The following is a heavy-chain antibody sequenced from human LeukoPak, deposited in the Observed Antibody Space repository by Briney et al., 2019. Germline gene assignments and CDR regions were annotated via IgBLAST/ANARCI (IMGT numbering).Heavy chain of an antibody. CDR3: ARSGHYGSGSLPDY. J-gene: IGHJ4*02. V-gene: IGHV4-34*01. D-gene: IGHD3-10*01. Sequence: SETLSLTCAVYGGSFSGYYWSWIRQPPGKGLEWIGEINHSGSTNYNPSLKSRVTISVDTSKNQFSLKLSSVTAADTAVYYCARSGHYGSGSLPDYWGQGTLVTVSS. CDR2: INHSGST. CDR1: GGSFSGYY.